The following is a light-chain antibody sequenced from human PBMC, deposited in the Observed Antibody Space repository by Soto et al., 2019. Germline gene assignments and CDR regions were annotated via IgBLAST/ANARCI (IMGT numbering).Light chain of an antibody. CDR2: GNS. CDR1: SSNIGAGYD. V-gene: IGLV1-40*01. Sequence: QSELTQPPSVSGAPGQRVTISCTGSSSNIGAGYDVHWYQQLPGTAPKLLIYGNSNRPSGVPDRFSGSKSGTSASLAITGLQAEDDADYYCHSYDSSLSGWVFGGGTKLTVL. J-gene: IGLJ3*02. CDR3: HSYDSSLSGWV.